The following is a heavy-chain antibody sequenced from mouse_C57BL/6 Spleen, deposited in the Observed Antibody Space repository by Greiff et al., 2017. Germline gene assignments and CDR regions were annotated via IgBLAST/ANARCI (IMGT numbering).Heavy chain of an antibody. CDR1: GFTFSSYG. Sequence: EVKLVESGGDLVKPGGSLKLSCAASGFTFSSYGMSWVRQTPDKRLEWVATISSGGSYTYYPDSVKGRFTISRDNAKNTLYLQMSSLKSEDTAMYYGASPLYYYGSSPTMDYWGQGTSVTVSS. D-gene: IGHD1-1*01. CDR2: ISSGGSYT. V-gene: IGHV5-6*01. J-gene: IGHJ4*01. CDR3: ASPLYYYGSSPTMDY.